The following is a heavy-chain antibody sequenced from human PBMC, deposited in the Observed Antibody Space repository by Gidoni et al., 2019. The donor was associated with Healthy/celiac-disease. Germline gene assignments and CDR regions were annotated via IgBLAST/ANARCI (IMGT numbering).Heavy chain of an antibody. CDR1: GGSISSYS. CDR3: AVGLAPEWWFDP. CDR2: IYYSGST. D-gene: IGHD3-3*01. J-gene: IGHJ5*02. V-gene: IGHV4-59*01. Sequence: QLHLQESGPGLVNPSEPLSLPCPASGGSISSYSWSWIRQPPGKGLEWIGYIYYSGSTNYNPSLKSRVTISVDTSKNQFSLKLSSVTAADTAVYYCAVGLAPEWWFDPWGQGTLVTVSS.